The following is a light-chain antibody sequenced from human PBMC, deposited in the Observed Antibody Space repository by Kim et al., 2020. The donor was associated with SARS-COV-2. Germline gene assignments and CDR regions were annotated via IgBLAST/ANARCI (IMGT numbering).Light chain of an antibody. Sequence: ASVGDRVTISCRASQSVSSWLAWYQQKAGNAPKLLIYDASSLESGVPSRFSGSGSETEFTLTIISLQPDDFATYYCQQYNSYPWTFGQGTKVDIK. J-gene: IGKJ1*01. CDR2: DAS. CDR1: QSVSSW. V-gene: IGKV1-5*01. CDR3: QQYNSYPWT.